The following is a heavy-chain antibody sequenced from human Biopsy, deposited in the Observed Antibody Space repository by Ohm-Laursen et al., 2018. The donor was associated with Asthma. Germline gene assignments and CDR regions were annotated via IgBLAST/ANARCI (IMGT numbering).Heavy chain of an antibody. CDR2: IDQSGYT. Sequence: TLSLTCTVYGGYLTGHYWNWIRQPPGKGLEWIGEIDQSGYTNYNPSLKSRVTISADTSKNQFHLNLSSVTAADTAVYFCSRAAITGIRGWFDPWGQGTQVTVSS. CDR1: GGYLTGHY. D-gene: IGHD1-20*01. CDR3: SRAAITGIRGWFDP. J-gene: IGHJ5*02. V-gene: IGHV4-34*01.